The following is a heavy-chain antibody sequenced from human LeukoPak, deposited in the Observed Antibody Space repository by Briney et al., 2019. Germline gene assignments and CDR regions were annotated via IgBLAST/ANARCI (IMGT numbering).Heavy chain of an antibody. CDR3: FDSSGTPVY. J-gene: IGHJ4*02. V-gene: IGHV1-46*01. D-gene: IGHD3-22*01. Sequence: ASVKVSCKASGYTFTDYYIHWVRQAPGQGLEWMGMINPFGGSTSYAPKFRGRVTVTRDTSTSTVYMELSSLRSEDTAVYYCFDSSGTPVYWGQGTLVIVSS. CDR1: GYTFTDYY. CDR2: INPFGGST.